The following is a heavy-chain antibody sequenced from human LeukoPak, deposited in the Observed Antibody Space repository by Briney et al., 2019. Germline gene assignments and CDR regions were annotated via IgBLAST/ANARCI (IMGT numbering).Heavy chain of an antibody. J-gene: IGHJ1*01. V-gene: IGHV4-61*02. D-gene: IGHD6-13*01. Sequence: SQTLSLTCTVSGGSISSGSYYWSWIRQRAGKGLEWIVRIYASGSTNYNPSLKSRVTISVDTSKNQFSLRLSSVTAADTAVYYCAEVRIGTSWRPEYFQEWGQGTLVTVSS. CDR1: GGSISSGSYY. CDR2: IYASGST. CDR3: AEVRIGTSWRPEYFQE.